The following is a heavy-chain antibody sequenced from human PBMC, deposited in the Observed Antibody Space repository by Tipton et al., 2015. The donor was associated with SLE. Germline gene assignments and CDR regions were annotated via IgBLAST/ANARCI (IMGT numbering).Heavy chain of an antibody. V-gene: IGHV1-8*01. J-gene: IGHJ4*02. CDR2: MNPNSGYT. CDR1: GYTFTNYD. Sequence: QSGAEVKKPGASVKVSCKASGYTFTNYDINWVRQATGQGLEWMGWMNPNSGYTGYAQKFQGRVTMTRNTSISTAYMELSSLKSEDTAVYYCAREAAARASDSWGQGTLVTVSS. D-gene: IGHD2-15*01. CDR3: AREAAARASDS.